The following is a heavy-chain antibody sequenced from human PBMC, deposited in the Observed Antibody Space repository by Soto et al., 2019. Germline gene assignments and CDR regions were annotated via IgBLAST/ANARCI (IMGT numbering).Heavy chain of an antibody. J-gene: IGHJ4*02. Sequence: GGSLRLSCAASGFTFSSYAMSWVRQAPGKGLEWVSAISGSGGSTYYADSVKGRFTISRDNSKNTLYLQMNSLRAEDTAVYYCAKGRPLLHGAGVFVDYWGQGTLVTVSS. V-gene: IGHV3-23*01. D-gene: IGHD3-16*01. CDR1: GFTFSSYA. CDR2: ISGSGGST. CDR3: AKGRPLLHGAGVFVDY.